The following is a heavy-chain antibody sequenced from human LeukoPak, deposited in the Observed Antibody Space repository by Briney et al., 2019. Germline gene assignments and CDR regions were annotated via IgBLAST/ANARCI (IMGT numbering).Heavy chain of an antibody. J-gene: IGHJ4*02. CDR3: ARRRYCTNGVCYPLDY. D-gene: IGHD2-8*01. CDR2: INPNSGGT. CDR1: GYTFTKYY. Sequence: ASVKVSCKASGYTFTKYYMNWVRQAPGQGLEWMGWINPNSGGTNYAQKFQGRVTMTRDTSISTAYMELSRLRSDDTAVYYCARRRYCTNGVCYPLDYWGQGTLVTVSS. V-gene: IGHV1-2*02.